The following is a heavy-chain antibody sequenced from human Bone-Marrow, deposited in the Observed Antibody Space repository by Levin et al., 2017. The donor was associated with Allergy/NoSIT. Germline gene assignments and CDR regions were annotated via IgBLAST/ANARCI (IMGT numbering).Heavy chain of an antibody. Sequence: SCAASGFTFSSYPMHWVRQAPGKGLDWVAVIWYDGSNKHYADSVKGRFTISRDNSKNKLYLQMNSLRAEDTAVYYCARDHPTAMDYWGQGTLVTVSS. CDR2: IWYDGSNK. J-gene: IGHJ4*02. CDR3: ARDHPTAMDY. V-gene: IGHV3-33*01. CDR1: GFTFSSYP.